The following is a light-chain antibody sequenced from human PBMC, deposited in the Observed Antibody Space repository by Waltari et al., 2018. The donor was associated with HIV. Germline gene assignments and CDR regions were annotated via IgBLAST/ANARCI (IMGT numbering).Light chain of an antibody. CDR1: SSDVGASKY. CDR2: DVS. J-gene: IGLJ3*02. CDR3: CSYAGSYTWV. Sequence: QSTLTQPRSVSGSPGQSVTISCTATSSDVGASKYVSWYQQHPGKAPKVMIYDVSERPSGVPDRFSGSKSGNTASLTISGLQAEDEADYYCCSYAGSYTWVFGGGTKLTVL. V-gene: IGLV2-11*01.